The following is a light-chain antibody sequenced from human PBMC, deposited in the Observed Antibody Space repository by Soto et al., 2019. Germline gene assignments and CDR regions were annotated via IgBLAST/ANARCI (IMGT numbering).Light chain of an antibody. J-gene: IGLJ2*01. CDR2: ENK. CDR3: QSYDADFVI. V-gene: IGLV6-57*04. Sequence: NFILTQPHSVAECPGKTGPISCTRGSGRIANNYVQWYQQRPGSAPTTVIYENKLRPSGGPGRFSGSTDGSSHSASLTISGLQTEYEADYYLQSYDADFVIFGGGTKVTAL. CDR1: SGRIANNY.